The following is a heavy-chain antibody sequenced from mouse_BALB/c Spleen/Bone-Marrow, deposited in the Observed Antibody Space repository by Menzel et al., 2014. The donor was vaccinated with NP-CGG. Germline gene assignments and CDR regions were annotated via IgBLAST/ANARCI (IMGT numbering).Heavy chain of an antibody. CDR2: IRSKANIHVT. CDR1: GFTFSDAW. V-gene: IGHV6-6*01. CDR3: TRRGYGNYGYFDV. Sequence: EVKLVESGGGLVQPGGSVKLSCAASGFTFSDAWMDWVRQSPEKGLEWVAEIRSKANIHVTYYAESVKGRFTISRDDSKSSVYLQMISLRAEDTGIYYCTRRGYGNYGYFDVWGAGTTVTVSS. J-gene: IGHJ1*01. D-gene: IGHD2-1*01.